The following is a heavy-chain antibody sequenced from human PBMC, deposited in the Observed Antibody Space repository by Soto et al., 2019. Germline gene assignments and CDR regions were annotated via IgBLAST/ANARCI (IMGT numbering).Heavy chain of an antibody. CDR1: GFTFSSYG. CDR3: ARVGNGPTRPNWNYYYYGMDV. Sequence: GGSLRLSCAASGFTFSSYGMHWVRQAPGKGLEWVAVIWYDGSNKYYADSVKGRFTISRDNSKNTLYLQMNSLRAEDTAVYYCARVGNGPTRPNWNYYYYGMDVWGQGTTVTVSS. D-gene: IGHD1-1*01. CDR2: IWYDGSNK. V-gene: IGHV3-33*01. J-gene: IGHJ6*02.